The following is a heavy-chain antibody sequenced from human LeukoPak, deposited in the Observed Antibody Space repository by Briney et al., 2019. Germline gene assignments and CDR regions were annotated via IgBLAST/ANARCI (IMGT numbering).Heavy chain of an antibody. J-gene: IGHJ4*02. CDR3: ARDHDFWSGFYKFDY. CDR2: IYTRGGT. D-gene: IGHD3-3*01. CDR1: DGSISSGSYY. V-gene: IGHV4-61*02. Sequence: SETLSLTCTVSDGSISSGSYYWTWIRQPVGKGLEWIGRIYTRGGTTYNPSLKSRVTISIDTSKNQFSLKLSSVTAADTAVYYCARDHDFWSGFYKFDYWGQGTLVTVSS.